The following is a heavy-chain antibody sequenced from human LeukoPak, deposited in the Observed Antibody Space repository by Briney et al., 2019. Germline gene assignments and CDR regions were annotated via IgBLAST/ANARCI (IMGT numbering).Heavy chain of an antibody. CDR2: ISFGGGTS. CDR3: AKSREGVPTRCLDS. J-gene: IGHJ4*02. D-gene: IGHD5-24*01. V-gene: IGHV3-30*18. CDR1: GFTFSAYG. Sequence: QAGGPLRLSCAASGFTFSAYGMNWVPQAPGKGLEWVAIISFGGGTSYYADSVKGRFTISRDTSKNTLYLQMDSLRAEDTAVYYCAKSREGVPTRCLDSWGQGTLVTVSS.